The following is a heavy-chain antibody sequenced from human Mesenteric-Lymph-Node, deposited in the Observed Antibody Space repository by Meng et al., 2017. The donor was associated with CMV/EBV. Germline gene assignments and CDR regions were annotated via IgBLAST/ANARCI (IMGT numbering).Heavy chain of an antibody. V-gene: IGHV4-34*01. J-gene: IGHJ4*02. D-gene: IGHD3-9*01. CDR3: ARGSSYDILTGYFDY. CDR1: GGSFSGYY. CDR2: INHSGST. Sequence: QVQLHQWGAGLLKPSETLSGTCAVYGGSFSGYYWNWIRQSPEKGLEWIGAINHSGSTTYNPSFTSRIIISVDTSTNQISLNMSSVTAADTAVYYCARGSSYDILTGYFDYWGQGALVTVSS.